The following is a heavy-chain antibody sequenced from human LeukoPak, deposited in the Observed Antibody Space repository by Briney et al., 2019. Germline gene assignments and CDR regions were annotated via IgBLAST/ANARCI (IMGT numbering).Heavy chain of an antibody. V-gene: IGHV5-51*01. CDR1: GYTFNKFW. J-gene: IGHJ4*02. CDR3: ARHGVEMATTSGFDY. CDR2: IYPDDFDT. Sequence: GESLKISCKGSGYTFNKFWIGWVRQMPGKGLEWMGIIYPDDFDTRYSPSFQGQVTISADKSISTAYLQWSSLKASDTAMYYCARHGVEMATTSGFDYWGQGTLVTVSS. D-gene: IGHD5-24*01.